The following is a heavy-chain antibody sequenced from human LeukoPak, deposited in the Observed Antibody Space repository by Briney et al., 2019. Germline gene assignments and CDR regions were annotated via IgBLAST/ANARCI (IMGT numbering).Heavy chain of an antibody. CDR2: ISSSGDTI. V-gene: IGHV3-11*01. CDR3: ARGGLMGVAGSRRFDY. Sequence: PGGSLRLSCAASGFTFSDYYMSWIRQAPGKGPEWVSYISSSGDTIYYADSVKGRFTISRDNAKNSLYLQMSSLRAEDTAVYYCARGGLMGVAGSRRFDYWGQGTLVTVSS. D-gene: IGHD2-15*01. J-gene: IGHJ4*02. CDR1: GFTFSDYY.